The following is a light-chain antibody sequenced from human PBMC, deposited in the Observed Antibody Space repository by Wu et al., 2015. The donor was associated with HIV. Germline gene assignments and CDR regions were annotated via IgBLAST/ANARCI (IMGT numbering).Light chain of an antibody. J-gene: IGKJ2*01. Sequence: DIQMTQSPSSLSASVGDRVTITCRASQSISNYLNWYQQKPGKAPKLLINAASSLQSGVPSRFSGNGSGTDFTLTISSLQPEDFATYYCQQSYSIPYTFGQGTKLEIK. CDR1: QSISNY. CDR2: AAS. CDR3: QQSYSIPYT. V-gene: IGKV1-39*01.